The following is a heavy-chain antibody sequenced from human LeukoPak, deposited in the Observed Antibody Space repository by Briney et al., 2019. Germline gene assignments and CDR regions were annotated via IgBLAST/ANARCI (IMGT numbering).Heavy chain of an antibody. D-gene: IGHD3-22*01. J-gene: IGHJ4*02. CDR3: ARWGYSSGYYYDY. CDR2: ISSSGSTI. Sequence: GGSLRLSCAPSGFTFSDFDVNWVRQAPGKGLEWVSYISSSGSTIYYADSVKGRFTISRDNAKNSLYLQMNSLRAEDTAVYYCARWGYSSGYYYDYWGQGTLVTVSS. V-gene: IGHV3-48*03. CDR1: GFTFSDFD.